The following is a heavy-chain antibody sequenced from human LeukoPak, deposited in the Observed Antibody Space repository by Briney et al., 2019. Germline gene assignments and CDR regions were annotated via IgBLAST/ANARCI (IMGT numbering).Heavy chain of an antibody. D-gene: IGHD6-19*01. Sequence: PGGSLRLSCAASRFTFSSYSMNWVRQAPGKGLEWVSYISSSSSTIYYADSVKGRFTISRDNAKNSLYLQMNSLRAEDTAVYYCARDKLWLSSLYYYYMDVWGKGTTVTVSS. CDR3: ARDKLWLSSLYYYYMDV. V-gene: IGHV3-48*01. CDR2: ISSSSSTI. CDR1: RFTFSSYS. J-gene: IGHJ6*03.